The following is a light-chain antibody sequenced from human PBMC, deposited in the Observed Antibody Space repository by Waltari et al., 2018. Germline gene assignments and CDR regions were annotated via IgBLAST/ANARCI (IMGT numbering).Light chain of an antibody. CDR3: QHYNSYPYT. J-gene: IGKJ2*01. CDR1: QSISSW. V-gene: IGKV1-5*03. CDR2: KAS. Sequence: DIQMTQSPSTLSASVGDRVTITCRASQSISSWLAWYQQKPGKAPKLLIYKASSLESGVPSRFSGSGSGTEFTLTISSLQPDDFATYYCQHYNSYPYTFCHCTMLEIK.